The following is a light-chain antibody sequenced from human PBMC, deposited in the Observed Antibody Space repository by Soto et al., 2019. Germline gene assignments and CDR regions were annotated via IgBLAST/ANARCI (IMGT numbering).Light chain of an antibody. CDR1: SSNILTNT. CDR2: FNN. V-gene: IGLV1-44*01. J-gene: IGLJ2*01. Sequence: QSVLTQPPSASGTPGQRVTISCSGSSSNILTNTVNWYQHLPGTAPKLLIYFNNQRPSGVPDRFSGSKSGTSASLAISGLQSEDEADYYCAAWDDSLSGFVVFGGGTKLTVL. CDR3: AAWDDSLSGFVV.